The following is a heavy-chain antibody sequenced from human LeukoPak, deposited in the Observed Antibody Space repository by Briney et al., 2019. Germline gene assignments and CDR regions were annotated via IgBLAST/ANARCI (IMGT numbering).Heavy chain of an antibody. J-gene: IGHJ4*02. CDR1: GGSISSSSYY. CDR3: ARQGDVLRYFDWLDY. V-gene: IGHV4-39*01. CDR2: IYYSGST. D-gene: IGHD3-9*01. Sequence: PSETLSLNCTVSGGSISSSSYYWGWIRQPPGKGLEWIGSIYYSGSTYYNPSLKSRVTISVDTSKNQFSLQLSSVTAADTAVYYCARQGDVLRYFDWLDYWGQGTLVTVSS.